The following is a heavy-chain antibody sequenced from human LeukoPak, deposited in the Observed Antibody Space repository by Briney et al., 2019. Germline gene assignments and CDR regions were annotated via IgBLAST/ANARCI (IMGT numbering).Heavy chain of an antibody. Sequence: SETLSLTCAVYGGSFSGYYWSWIRQPPGKGLEWIGEINHSGSTNYNPSLKSRVTISIDTSKNQFSLNLSSVTAADTAVYYCARLKRDSGVLGYWGQGTLVTVSS. CDR3: ARLKRDSGVLGY. J-gene: IGHJ4*02. V-gene: IGHV4-34*01. CDR1: GGSFSGYY. D-gene: IGHD3-10*01. CDR2: INHSGST.